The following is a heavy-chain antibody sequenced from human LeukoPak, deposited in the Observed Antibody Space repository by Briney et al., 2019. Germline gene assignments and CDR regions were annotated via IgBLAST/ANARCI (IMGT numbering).Heavy chain of an antibody. V-gene: IGHV3-30*18. J-gene: IGHJ4*02. Sequence: GGSLRLSCAASGFTFSSYGMHWVRQAPGKGLEWVAVISYDGSNNYYAAFVNGRFTISRDNSKNTLYLQMNSLRAEDTAVYYCAKGYYGSGSYLDYWGQGTLVTVSS. CDR1: GFTFSSYG. CDR3: AKGYYGSGSYLDY. CDR2: ISYDGSNN. D-gene: IGHD3-10*01.